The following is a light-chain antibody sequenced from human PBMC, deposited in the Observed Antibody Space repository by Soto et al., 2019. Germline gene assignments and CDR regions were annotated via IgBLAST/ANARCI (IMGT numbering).Light chain of an antibody. CDR2: QVS. Sequence: QSVLTQPASVSGSPGQPITISCTGTSSDVGNYNYVSWYQQHPGKAPQLMIFQVSNRASGVSNRFSGSKSGDTASLTISGLQAEDEADYYCSSYTTSSTLYVFGTGTKVTVL. J-gene: IGLJ1*01. V-gene: IGLV2-14*01. CDR3: SSYTTSSTLYV. CDR1: SSDVGNYNY.